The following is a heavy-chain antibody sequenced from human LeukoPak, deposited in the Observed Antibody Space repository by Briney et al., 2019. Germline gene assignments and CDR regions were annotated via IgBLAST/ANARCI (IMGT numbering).Heavy chain of an antibody. Sequence: TGGSLRLSCAASGFSFSDHYMDWVRQAPGAGLEWVGRSRNKVNSYTTEYAASVQGRFVISRDESRNSVYLQMNSLKTEDTAVYYCTRGVLVGGVFWFDPWGQGIVVSVSS. CDR2: SRNKVNSYTT. J-gene: IGHJ5*02. D-gene: IGHD3-10*01. CDR1: GFSFSDHY. CDR3: TRGVLVGGVFWFDP. V-gene: IGHV3-72*01.